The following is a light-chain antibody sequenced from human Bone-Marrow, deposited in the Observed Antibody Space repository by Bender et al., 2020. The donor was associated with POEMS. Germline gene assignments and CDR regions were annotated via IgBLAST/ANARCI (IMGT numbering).Light chain of an antibody. CDR3: AVWDDSLNGWV. J-gene: IGLJ3*02. Sequence: QSALTQPASVSGSPGQSITISCTGASSDVGTYNLVFWYQHLPGTAPKLLIYSSHRRPSEVPDRFSGSRSGTSASLAISGLQSEDEADYYCAVWDDSLNGWVFGGGTKLTVL. CDR1: SSDVGTYN. V-gene: IGLV1-44*01. CDR2: SSH.